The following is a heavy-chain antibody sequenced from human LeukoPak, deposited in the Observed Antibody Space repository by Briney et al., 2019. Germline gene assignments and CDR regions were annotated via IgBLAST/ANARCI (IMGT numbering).Heavy chain of an antibody. D-gene: IGHD1-1*01. V-gene: IGHV3-23*01. CDR3: TTENDGA. CDR2: ISGTGGST. CDR1: GFTFSSYA. Sequence: PGGSLRLSCEASGFTFSSYAMSWVRQAPGKGLEWVSVISGTGGSTYYADSVKGRFTISRDNSQNTLYLQMNSLKTEDTGMYYCTTENDGAWGQGTLVTVSS. J-gene: IGHJ4*02.